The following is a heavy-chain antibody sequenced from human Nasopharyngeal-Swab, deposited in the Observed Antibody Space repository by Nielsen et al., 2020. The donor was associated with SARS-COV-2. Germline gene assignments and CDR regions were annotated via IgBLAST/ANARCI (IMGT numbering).Heavy chain of an antibody. Sequence: GGFLRLSCAASGFTFDDYAMYWVRPPPGKGLAWVSSINWNSGVIGYGDSVKGRFSISRDNTKNSLYLQMNSLRPEDTALYYCARGTADHSNPSFDYWGQGVLVTVSS. CDR3: ARGTADHSNPSFDY. V-gene: IGHV3-9*01. D-gene: IGHD4-11*01. CDR2: INWNSGVI. J-gene: IGHJ4*02. CDR1: GFTFDDYA.